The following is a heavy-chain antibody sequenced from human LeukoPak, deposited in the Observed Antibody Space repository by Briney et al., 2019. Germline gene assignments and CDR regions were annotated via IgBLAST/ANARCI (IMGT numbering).Heavy chain of an antibody. CDR3: ARGEVGATHEVDY. Sequence: ASMKVSCKASGYTFTVNYIHWVRQAPGQGLEWMGWINPNSGGTNYGQKFQGRVTMTRDTSITTAYMELSRLTSDDTALYYCARGEVGATHEVDYWGQGTLVTVSS. J-gene: IGHJ4*02. D-gene: IGHD1-26*01. CDR2: INPNSGGT. CDR1: GYTFTVNY. V-gene: IGHV1-2*02.